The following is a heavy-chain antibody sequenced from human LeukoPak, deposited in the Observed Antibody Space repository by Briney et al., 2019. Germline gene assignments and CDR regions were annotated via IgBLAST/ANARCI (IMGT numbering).Heavy chain of an antibody. CDR1: DDSITNTLFY. V-gene: IGHV4-39*07. CDR3: ARILVGAAEGHFDY. CDR2: IYHSGST. Sequence: SETLSLTCTVSDDSITNTLFYWVWIRQSPGKGLEWIGSIYHSGSTYYNPSLKSRVTISVDTSKNQFSLKLSSVTAADTAVYYCARILVGAAEGHFDYWGQGTLVTVSS. J-gene: IGHJ4*02. D-gene: IGHD1-26*01.